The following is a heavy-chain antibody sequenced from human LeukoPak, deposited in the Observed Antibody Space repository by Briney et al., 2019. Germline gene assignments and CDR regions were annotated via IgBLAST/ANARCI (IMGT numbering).Heavy chain of an antibody. J-gene: IGHJ4*02. CDR3: ARDMGSGYDY. V-gene: IGHV4-59*01. D-gene: IGHD3-22*01. Sequence: PSETLSLTCTVSGGSISSYYWSWIRQPPGKGLEWIGYIYYSGSTNYSPSLKSRVTISVDTSKNQFSLKLSSVTAADTAVYYCARDMGSGYDYWGQGTLVTVSS. CDR2: IYYSGST. CDR1: GGSISSYY.